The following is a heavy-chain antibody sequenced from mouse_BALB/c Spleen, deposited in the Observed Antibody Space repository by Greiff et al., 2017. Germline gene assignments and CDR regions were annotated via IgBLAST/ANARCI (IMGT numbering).Heavy chain of an antibody. D-gene: IGHD1-1*01. J-gene: IGHJ1*01. CDR2: IWGDGST. V-gene: IGHV2-6-7*01. CDR3: ASHYYGSYWYFDV. Sequence: VQRVESGPGLVAPSQSLSITCTVSGFSLTGYGVNWVRQPPGKGLEWLGMIWGDGSTDYNSALKSRLSISKDNSKSQVFLKMNSLQTDDTARYYCASHYYGSYWYFDVWGAGTTVTVSS. CDR1: GFSLTGYG.